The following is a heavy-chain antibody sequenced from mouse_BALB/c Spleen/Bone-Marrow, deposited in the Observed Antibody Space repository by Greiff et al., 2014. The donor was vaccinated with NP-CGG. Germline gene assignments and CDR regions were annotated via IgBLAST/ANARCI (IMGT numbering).Heavy chain of an antibody. CDR3: ARSYGNWYFDV. Sequence: VQLKQSGPELVKPGASVKISCKASGYTFTDYNMHWGKQSPEKSLEWIGYIYPYNGGTGYNQKFKSKASLTVDNSSSTAYMELRSLTSEDSAVYYCARSYGNWYFDVWGAGTTVTVSS. V-gene: IGHV1S29*02. CDR2: IYPYNGGT. D-gene: IGHD2-10*02. J-gene: IGHJ1*01. CDR1: GYTFTDYN.